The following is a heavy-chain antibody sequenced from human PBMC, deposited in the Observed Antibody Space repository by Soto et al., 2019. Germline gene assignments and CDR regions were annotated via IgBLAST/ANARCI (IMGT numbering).Heavy chain of an antibody. Sequence: GGSLRLSCAASGFTFSSYAMSWVRQAPGTGLEWVSAISGSGGSTYYADSVKGRFTISRDNSKNTLYLQMNSLRAEDTAVYYCANSGHLPIDYWGQGTLVTVSS. J-gene: IGHJ4*02. CDR1: GFTFSSYA. V-gene: IGHV3-23*01. CDR2: ISGSGGST. D-gene: IGHD5-12*01. CDR3: ANSGHLPIDY.